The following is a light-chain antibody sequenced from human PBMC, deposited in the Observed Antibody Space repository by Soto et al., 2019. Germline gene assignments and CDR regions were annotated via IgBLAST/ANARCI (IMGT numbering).Light chain of an antibody. CDR3: QQYNNWPWT. CDR2: WAS. Sequence: DIVMTHSPDSLAVSLGERATIHCNASQTILYFSNNKNFLAWYQQKAGQPPKLLITWASTRESGVPDRFSGSGSGTDFTLTISSLQSEDFAVYYCQQYNNWPWTFGQGTKVDIK. J-gene: IGKJ1*01. CDR1: QTILYFSNNKNF. V-gene: IGKV4-1*01.